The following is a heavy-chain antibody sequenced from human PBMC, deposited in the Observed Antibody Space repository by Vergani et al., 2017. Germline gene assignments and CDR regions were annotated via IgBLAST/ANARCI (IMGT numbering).Heavy chain of an antibody. CDR3: ARLEMATLYYFAY. D-gene: IGHD5-24*01. CDR1: GGSISSGSYY. CDR2: IYTSGST. V-gene: IGHV4-61*02. Sequence: QVQLQESGPGLVKPSQTLSLTCTVSGGSISSGSYYWSWIRQPAGKGLEWIGRIYTSGSTNYNPSLKSRVTISVDTSKNQFSLKLSSVTAADPAVYYCARLEMATLYYFAYWGQGTLVTVSS. J-gene: IGHJ4*02.